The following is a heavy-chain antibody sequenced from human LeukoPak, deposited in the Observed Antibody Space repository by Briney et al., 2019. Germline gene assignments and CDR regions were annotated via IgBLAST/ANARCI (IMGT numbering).Heavy chain of an antibody. Sequence: SETLSLTCTVSGGSISSGGYYWSWIRQPPGKGLEWIGYIYHSGSTYYNPSLKSRVTISVDRSKNQFSLKLSSVTAADTAVYYCARESATDLQFDYWGQGTLVTVSS. V-gene: IGHV4-30-2*01. CDR3: ARESATDLQFDY. CDR2: IYHSGST. J-gene: IGHJ4*02. CDR1: GGSISSGGYY.